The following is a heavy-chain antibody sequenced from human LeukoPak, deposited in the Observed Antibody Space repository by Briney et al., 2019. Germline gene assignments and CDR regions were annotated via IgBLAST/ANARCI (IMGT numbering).Heavy chain of an antibody. D-gene: IGHD3-10*01. CDR3: AREDIYYHGSGRNYYYGMDV. J-gene: IGHJ6*02. CDR2: LSYDGSNK. Sequence: GGSLRLSCVASGFTFSGYGMHWVRQAPGKGLEWVAVLSYDGSNKYYADSVKGRFTISRDNSKNTLYLQMNSLRTEDTAVYYCAREDIYYHGSGRNYYYGMDVWGQGTTVTVSS. CDR1: GFTFSGYG. V-gene: IGHV3-30*03.